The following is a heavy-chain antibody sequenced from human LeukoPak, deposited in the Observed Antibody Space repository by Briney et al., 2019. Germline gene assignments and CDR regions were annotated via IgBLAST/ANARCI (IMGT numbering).Heavy chain of an antibody. CDR3: ARDPYYYDSSGYSP. CDR1: GFTFSSYW. D-gene: IGHD3-22*01. J-gene: IGHJ4*02. V-gene: IGHV3-7*03. Sequence: GESLKISCAASGFTFSSYWMSWVRQAPGKGLEWVANIKQDGSEKYYVDSVKGRFTISRDNAKNSLYLQMNSLRAEDTAVYYCARDPYYYDSSGYSPWGQGTLVTVSS. CDR2: IKQDGSEK.